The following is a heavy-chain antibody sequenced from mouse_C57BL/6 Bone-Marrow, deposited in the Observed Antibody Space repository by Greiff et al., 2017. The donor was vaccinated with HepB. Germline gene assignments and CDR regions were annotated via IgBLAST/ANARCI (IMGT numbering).Heavy chain of an antibody. CDR1: GYTFTSYG. Sequence: EVKLQESGAELVRPGSSVKMSCKTSGYTFTSYGINWVKQRPGQGLEWIGYIYIGNGYTEYNEKFKGKATLTSDTSSSTAYMQLSSLTSEDSAIYFCARRRQLRLLDFYFDYWGQGTTLTVSS. D-gene: IGHD3-2*02. CDR3: ARRRQLRLLDFYFDY. J-gene: IGHJ2*01. V-gene: IGHV1-58*01. CDR2: IYIGNGYT.